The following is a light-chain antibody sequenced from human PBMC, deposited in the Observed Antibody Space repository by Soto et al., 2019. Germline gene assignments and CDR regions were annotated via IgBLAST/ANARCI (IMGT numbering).Light chain of an antibody. CDR1: SSDVGGYNS. V-gene: IGLV2-11*01. J-gene: IGLJ3*02. CDR3: CSYVGIYTWV. CDR2: DVS. Sequence: QAVLTQPRSVSGSPGQSVTISCTGTSSDVGGYNSVSWYQQHPGEAPKLMIDDVSKRPSGVPERFSGSKSGNTASLTISGLQAEDEADYYCCSYVGIYTWVFGGGTKLTVL.